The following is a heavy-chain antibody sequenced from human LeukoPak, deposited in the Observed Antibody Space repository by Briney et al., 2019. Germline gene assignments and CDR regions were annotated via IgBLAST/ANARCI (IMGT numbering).Heavy chain of an antibody. Sequence: PGGSLRLSCAASGFTFSTYTMNWVRQAPGKGLEWVSSITSGGSYIYYADSLQGRFTISRDNAENTLYLRMNSLRAEDTAVYYCARGAFYDSSGYNSFDPWGQGTLVTVSS. V-gene: IGHV3-21*01. CDR3: ARGAFYDSSGYNSFDP. CDR2: ITSGGSYI. J-gene: IGHJ5*02. CDR1: GFTFSTYT. D-gene: IGHD3-22*01.